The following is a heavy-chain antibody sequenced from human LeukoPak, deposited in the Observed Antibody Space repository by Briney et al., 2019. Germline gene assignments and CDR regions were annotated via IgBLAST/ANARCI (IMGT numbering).Heavy chain of an antibody. D-gene: IGHD2-2*01. CDR2: ITHDRGDT. J-gene: IGHJ4*02. V-gene: IGHV3-30*02. Sequence: GGSLRLPCAASGFTFSNYGMHWVRQAPGKGLEWVAFITHDRGDTYYADSVKGRFTISRDNSKNTLYLQMNSLRAEDTAVYYCGTDIVVVPAPDYWGQGILVTVSS. CDR1: GFTFSNYG. CDR3: GTDIVVVPAPDY.